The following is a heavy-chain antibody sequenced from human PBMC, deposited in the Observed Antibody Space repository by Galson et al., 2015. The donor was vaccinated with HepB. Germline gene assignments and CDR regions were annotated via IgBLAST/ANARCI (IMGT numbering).Heavy chain of an antibody. D-gene: IGHD6-13*01. J-gene: IGHJ2*01. CDR2: IYYSGST. Sequence: SETLSLTCTVSGGSIGSYYWSWIRQPPGKGLEWIGYIYYSGSTNYNPSLKSRVTISVDTSKNQFSLKLSSVTAADTAVYYCARGGAAAGRSYWYFDLWGRGTLVTVSS. CDR3: ARGGAAAGRSYWYFDL. V-gene: IGHV4-59*01. CDR1: GGSIGSYY.